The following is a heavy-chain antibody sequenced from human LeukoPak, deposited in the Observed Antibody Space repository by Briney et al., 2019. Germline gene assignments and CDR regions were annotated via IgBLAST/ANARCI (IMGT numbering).Heavy chain of an antibody. CDR3: ARYPGGYSGYENFDY. D-gene: IGHD5-12*01. J-gene: IGHJ4*02. CDR1: GLTFSSYS. V-gene: IGHV3-74*01. CDR2: INSDGSST. Sequence: GGSLRLSCAVSGLTFSSYSMHWVRHAPGKGLGWVSRINSDGSSTSYADSVKGRFTISRENPKNTLYLQMNSLRAEDTAVYYCARYPGGYSGYENFDYWGQGTLVTVSS.